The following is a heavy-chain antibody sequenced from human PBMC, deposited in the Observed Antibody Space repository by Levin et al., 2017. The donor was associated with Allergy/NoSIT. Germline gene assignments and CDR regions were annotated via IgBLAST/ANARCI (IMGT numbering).Heavy chain of an antibody. Sequence: VASVKVSCKASGYTFTSYYMHWVRQAPGQGLEWMGIINPSGGSTSYAQKFQGRVTMTRDTSTSTVYMELSNLRSEDTAVYYCARGANHYDSSGSADFQHWGQGTLVTVSS. CDR2: INPSGGST. D-gene: IGHD3-22*01. CDR1: GYTFTSYY. CDR3: ARGANHYDSSGSADFQH. V-gene: IGHV1-46*01. J-gene: IGHJ1*01.